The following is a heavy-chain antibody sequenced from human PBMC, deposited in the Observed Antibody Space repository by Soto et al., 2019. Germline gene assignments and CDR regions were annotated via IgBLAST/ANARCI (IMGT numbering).Heavy chain of an antibody. V-gene: IGHV1-3*01. Sequence: GSVEVSCKGSGDTFTNYALHLVRQAPGQKLEWMGWINAGNGNTKYSQKFQGRVTITRDTSASTAYMELSSLRSEDTAVYYCAIIRYCSSTSRPKSSLQNAFDIWGQGTMVTVSS. CDR3: AIIRYCSSTSRPKSSLQNAFDI. J-gene: IGHJ3*02. D-gene: IGHD2-2*01. CDR2: INAGNGNT. CDR1: GDTFTNYA.